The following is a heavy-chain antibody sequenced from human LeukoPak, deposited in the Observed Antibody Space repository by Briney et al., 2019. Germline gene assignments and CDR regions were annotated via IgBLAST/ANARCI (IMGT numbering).Heavy chain of an antibody. J-gene: IGHJ6*03. CDR3: VRDPSYGSSWYYYMDV. CDR2: ISRSSFKI. V-gene: IGHV3-48*04. Sequence: GGSLRLSCAASEFTFVRYAMNWVRQAPGKGLEWVSYISRSSFKIGYADSVKGRFTISRDNSKNSLYLQMDSLRVEDTAVYYCVRDPSYGSSWYYYMDVWGKGTTVTVSS. D-gene: IGHD6-13*01. CDR1: EFTFVRYA.